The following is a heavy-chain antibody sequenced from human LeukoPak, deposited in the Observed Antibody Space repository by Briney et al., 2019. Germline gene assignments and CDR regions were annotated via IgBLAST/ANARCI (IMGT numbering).Heavy chain of an antibody. Sequence: SETLSLTCAVYGGSFSGYYWSWIRQPPGKGLEWIGEINHSGSTNYNPSLKSRVTISVDTSKNQFSLKLSSVTAADTAVYYCARGASIAARLEWDWFDPWGQGTLVTLSS. CDR3: ARGASIAARLEWDWFDP. V-gene: IGHV4-34*01. CDR2: INHSGST. J-gene: IGHJ5*02. CDR1: GGSFSGYY. D-gene: IGHD6-6*01.